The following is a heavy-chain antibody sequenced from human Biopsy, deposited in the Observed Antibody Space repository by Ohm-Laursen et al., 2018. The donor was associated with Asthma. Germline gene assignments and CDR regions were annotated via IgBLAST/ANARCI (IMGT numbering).Heavy chain of an antibody. V-gene: IGHV4-30-4*01. Sequence: SETLSLTCGVSGGYTGSSDHHWAWIRQAPGKGLEWIGFVFWSGSTHYSRSLERRVSISIDTATNEFSMKLWSVTPADTAVYFCARVVCYGDIYFGIDVWGPGNTVVVS. CDR1: GGYTGSSDHH. D-gene: IGHD4-17*01. J-gene: IGHJ6*02. CDR3: ARVVCYGDIYFGIDV. CDR2: VFWSGST.